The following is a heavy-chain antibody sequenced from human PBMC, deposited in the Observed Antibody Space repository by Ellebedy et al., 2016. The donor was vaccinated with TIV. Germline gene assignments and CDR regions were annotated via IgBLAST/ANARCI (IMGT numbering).Heavy chain of an antibody. CDR1: GFTFSNSW. V-gene: IGHV3-15*07. CDR2: IRRIVDGGTI. D-gene: IGHD3-3*01. CDR3: TTDFSN. J-gene: IGHJ4*02. Sequence: GGSLRLXCVGSGFTFSNSWMDWVRQAPGKGLEWVGRIRRIVDGGTIDYAAPVKDRFTISRDDSKNTLYLQMNSLKTEVTALYYCTTDFSNWGQGTLVTVSS.